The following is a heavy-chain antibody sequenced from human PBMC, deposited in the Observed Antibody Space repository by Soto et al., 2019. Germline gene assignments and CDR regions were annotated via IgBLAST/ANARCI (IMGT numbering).Heavy chain of an antibody. CDR1: GFTFADYA. D-gene: IGHD1-26*01. V-gene: IGHV3-9*01. Sequence: GESLRPSCAASGFTFADYAMYWLRQAPGQGLEWVSGISWNSGSVGYADSVQGRFTISRDNAKNSLYLQMNSLRTEDTALYYCAKDPIVGATWGGNWFDPWGQGTLVTVSS. J-gene: IGHJ5*02. CDR2: ISWNSGSV. CDR3: AKDPIVGATWGGNWFDP.